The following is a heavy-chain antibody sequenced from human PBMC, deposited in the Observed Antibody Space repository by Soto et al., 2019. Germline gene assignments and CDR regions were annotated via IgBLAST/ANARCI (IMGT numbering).Heavy chain of an antibody. CDR2: IYHSGST. V-gene: IGHV4-30-2*01. Sequence: SETLSLTCTVSGDSISSGGYSWSWIRQPPGKGLEWIGYIYHSGSTYYNPSLKSRVTISVDRSKNQFSLKLSSVTAADTAVYYCARAIEGYFDYWGQGTLVTVSS. J-gene: IGHJ4*02. CDR1: GDSISSGGYS. CDR3: ARAIEGYFDY.